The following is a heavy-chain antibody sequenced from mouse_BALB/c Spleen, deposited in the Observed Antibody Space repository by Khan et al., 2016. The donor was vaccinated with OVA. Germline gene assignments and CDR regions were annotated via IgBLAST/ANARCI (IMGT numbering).Heavy chain of an antibody. D-gene: IGHD1-1*01. CDR1: GDSITSGF. Sequence: VQLQESGPSLVKPSQTLSLTCSVTGDSITSGFWNWIRKFPGNKFEYLGYITYSGNXYYNPSLKSRISITRDTSKSQYYLQLNSVTTEDTVTYYCAXSYGSWAMDYWGQGTSVTVSS. CDR2: ITYSGNX. V-gene: IGHV3-8*02. J-gene: IGHJ4*01. CDR3: AXSYGSWAMDY.